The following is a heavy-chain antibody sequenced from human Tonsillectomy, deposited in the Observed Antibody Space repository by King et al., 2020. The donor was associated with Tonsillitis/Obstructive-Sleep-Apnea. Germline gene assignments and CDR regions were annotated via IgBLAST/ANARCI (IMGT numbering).Heavy chain of an antibody. CDR2: IWYDGSNM. CDR1: GFTFSSYG. D-gene: IGHD4-11*01. J-gene: IGHJ4*02. Sequence: VQLVESGGGVVQPGRFLRLSCAASGFTFSSYGMHWVRQAPGKGLEWVAVIWYDGSNMYYADSVKGRFTISRDNSKNTLYLQMNSLRAEDTAVYYCARGYSTNSGVFDYWGQGTLVSVSS. CDR3: ARGYSTNSGVFDY. V-gene: IGHV3-33*01.